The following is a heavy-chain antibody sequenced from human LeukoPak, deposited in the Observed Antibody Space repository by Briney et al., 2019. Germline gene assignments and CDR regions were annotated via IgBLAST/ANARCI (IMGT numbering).Heavy chain of an antibody. CDR2: ISYDGSNK. V-gene: IGHV3-30-3*01. D-gene: IGHD5-18*01. CDR1: GFTFSSYA. CDR3: ARDHGIQLASLPGY. Sequence: SGGSLRLSCAASGFTFSSYAMHWVRQAPGKGLEWVAVISYDGSNKYYADSVKGRFTISRDNSKNTLYLQMNSLRAEDTAVYYCARDHGIQLASLPGYWGQGTLVTVSS. J-gene: IGHJ4*02.